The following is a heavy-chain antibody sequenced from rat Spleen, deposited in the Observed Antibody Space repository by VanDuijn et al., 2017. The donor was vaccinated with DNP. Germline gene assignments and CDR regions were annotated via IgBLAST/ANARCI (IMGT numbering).Heavy chain of an antibody. V-gene: IGHV3-1*01. CDR3: ATRDYYTGPYNSFAH. CDR1: GYSITSNY. CDR2: ISYSGTT. J-gene: IGHJ3*01. D-gene: IGHD1-6*01. Sequence: EVQLQESGPGLVKPSQSLSLTCSVTGYSITSNYWGWIRKFPGNKMEWIGHISYSGTTSYNPSLKSRISITRATSKNQFFLQLNSVTTEDTATYYCATRDYYTGPYNSFAHWGRGTLVTVSS.